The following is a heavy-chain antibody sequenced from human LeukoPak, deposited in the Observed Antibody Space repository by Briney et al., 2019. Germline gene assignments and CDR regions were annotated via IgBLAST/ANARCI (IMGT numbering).Heavy chain of an antibody. V-gene: IGHV3-23*01. CDR1: GFTFSSYS. J-gene: IGHJ4*02. CDR3: AKEQITMVRGATYYFDY. Sequence: WGSLRLSCAASGFTFSSYSMNWVRQAPGKGLEWVSAISGSGGSTYYADSVKGRFTISRDNSKNTLYLQMNSLRAEDTAVYYCAKEQITMVRGATYYFDYWGQGTLVTVSS. CDR2: ISGSGGST. D-gene: IGHD3-10*01.